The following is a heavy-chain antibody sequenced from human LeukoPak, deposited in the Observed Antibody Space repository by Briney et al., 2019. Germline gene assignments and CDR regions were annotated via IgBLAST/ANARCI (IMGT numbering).Heavy chain of an antibody. CDR3: ARSLITMVRGVIIPPLYYYYMDV. CDR1: GGTFSSYA. V-gene: IGHV1-69*06. CDR2: IIPIFGTA. D-gene: IGHD3-10*01. Sequence: SVKVSCKASGGTFSSYAISWVRQAPGQGLEWMGGIIPIFGTANYAQKFQGRVTITADKSTSTAYMELSSLRSEDTAVYYCARSLITMVRGVIIPPLYYYYMDVWGKGTTVTASS. J-gene: IGHJ6*03.